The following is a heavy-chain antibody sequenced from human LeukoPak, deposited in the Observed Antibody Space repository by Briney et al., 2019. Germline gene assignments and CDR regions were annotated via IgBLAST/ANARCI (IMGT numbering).Heavy chain of an antibody. CDR1: GFTFSTYG. J-gene: IGHJ4*02. V-gene: IGHV3-48*04. Sequence: GGSLRLSCAASGFTFSTYGMSWVCQAPGKGLEWVSDISSSGRTIYYADSVKGRFTISRDNAKNSLYLQMNSLRAEDTAVYYCARQREMTTIFSALGYWGQGTLVTVSS. CDR3: ARQREMTTIFSALGY. CDR2: ISSSGRTI. D-gene: IGHD5-24*01.